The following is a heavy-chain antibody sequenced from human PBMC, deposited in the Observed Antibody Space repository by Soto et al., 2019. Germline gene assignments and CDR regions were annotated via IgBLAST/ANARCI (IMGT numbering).Heavy chain of an antibody. CDR2: IFYTGST. V-gene: IGHV4-39*01. CDR1: GGSLSSSSDY. D-gene: IGHD1-1*01. CDR3: ARQNNWNDKRFDP. Sequence: PSDTLSLTCTVSGGSLSSSSDYWGWILHPPGKGLEWIGSIFYTGSTHYNPSLKSRVTIFVDTSKNQFSVQLSSVTAADTAVYYCARQNNWNDKRFDPWGQGTLVTVSS. J-gene: IGHJ5*02.